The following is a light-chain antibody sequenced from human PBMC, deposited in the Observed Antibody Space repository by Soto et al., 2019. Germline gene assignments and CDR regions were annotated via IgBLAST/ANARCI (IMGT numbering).Light chain of an antibody. V-gene: IGLV2-14*01. CDR1: SSDVGSYNY. J-gene: IGLJ3*02. CDR2: EVS. CDR3: TSYSISSTFWL. Sequence: QSVLTQPASVSGSPGQSITISCTGTSSDVGSYNYVSWYQQHPGKAPQLIISEVSDRPSGVSYRFSGSRSGNTASLTISGLQAEDEADYYCTSYSISSTFWLFGGGTKLTVL.